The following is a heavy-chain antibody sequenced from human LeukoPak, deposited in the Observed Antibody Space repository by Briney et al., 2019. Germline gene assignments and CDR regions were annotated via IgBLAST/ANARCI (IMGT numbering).Heavy chain of an antibody. Sequence: GGSLRLSCAASGFTFSSYGMHWVRQAPGKGLEWVAVMWYDGSNKYYANSVKGRFTISRDNSKNTLYLQMNSLRAEDTAVYYCANGDYYDSRGYYPFDYWGQGILVTVSS. D-gene: IGHD3-22*01. V-gene: IGHV3-33*06. CDR1: GFTFSSYG. CDR2: MWYDGSNK. CDR3: ANGDYYDSRGYYPFDY. J-gene: IGHJ4*02.